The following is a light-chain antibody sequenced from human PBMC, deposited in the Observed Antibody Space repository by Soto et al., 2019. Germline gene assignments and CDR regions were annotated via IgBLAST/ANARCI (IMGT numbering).Light chain of an antibody. J-gene: IGKJ2*01. Sequence: EIVLTQSPATLSLSPGERATLSCRASQSVSTFLAWYQQKPGQAPRLLIYDASNRATGIPARFSGSGSGTDFTLTISSREPEDFAVYYCQQRSNWPPFTFGQGTKLKIK. V-gene: IGKV3-11*01. CDR3: QQRSNWPPFT. CDR2: DAS. CDR1: QSVSTF.